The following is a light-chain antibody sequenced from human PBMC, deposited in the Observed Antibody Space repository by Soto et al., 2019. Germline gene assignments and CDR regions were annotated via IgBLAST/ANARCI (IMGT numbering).Light chain of an antibody. CDR3: HQYSDHMYT. CDR1: QSIRYN. J-gene: IGKJ2*01. CDR2: DVS. V-gene: IGKV3-15*01. Sequence: EIVMTQSPATLSVSPGESATLSCRASQSIRYNLAWYQQRPGQSPRLLIYDVSTRATGIPARFRGSGSATEFTLTISSLQSEDFAVYYCHQYSDHMYTVGQGTKLVIK.